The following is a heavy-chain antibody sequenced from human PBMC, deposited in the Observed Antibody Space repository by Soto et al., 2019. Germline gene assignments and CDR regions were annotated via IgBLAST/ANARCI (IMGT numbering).Heavy chain of an antibody. Sequence: SETLSLTCTVSGGSISSYYWSWIRQPPGKGLEWIEYIYYSGSTNYNPSLKSRVTISVDTSKNQCSLKLSSVTAADTAVYYCASGTGHYYGMDVWGQGTTVTVSS. CDR1: GGSISSYY. CDR3: ASGTGHYYGMDV. CDR2: IYYSGST. J-gene: IGHJ6*02. V-gene: IGHV4-59*01. D-gene: IGHD1-1*01.